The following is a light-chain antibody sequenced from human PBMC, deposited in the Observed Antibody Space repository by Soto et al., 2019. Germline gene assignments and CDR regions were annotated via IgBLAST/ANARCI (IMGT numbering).Light chain of an antibody. V-gene: IGKV3-11*01. CDR3: QQRHMWPIT. CDR1: QSFRCL. Sequence: EIVLTHSPATLSLSPGERATFSCMASQSFRCLLAWYQQKPGQAPRLLIYDAYNRATGIPPRFSGSGSGTDFTLTISSLEPEDSAVYYCQQRHMWPITFGQGTRLEIK. CDR2: DAY. J-gene: IGKJ5*01.